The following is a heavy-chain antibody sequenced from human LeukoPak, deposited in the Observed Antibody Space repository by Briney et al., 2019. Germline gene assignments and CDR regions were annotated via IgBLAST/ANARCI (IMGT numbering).Heavy chain of an antibody. D-gene: IGHD5-18*01. V-gene: IGHV1-69*13. J-gene: IGHJ4*02. CDR2: IIPIFGTA. CDR3: ARDGGHSYGHPHPFFDY. Sequence: SVKVSCKASGGTFSSYAISWVRQAPGQGLEWMGGIIPIFGTANYAQKFQGRVTITADESTSTAYMELSSLRSEDTAVYYCARDGGHSYGHPHPFFDYWGQGTLVTVSS. CDR1: GGTFSSYA.